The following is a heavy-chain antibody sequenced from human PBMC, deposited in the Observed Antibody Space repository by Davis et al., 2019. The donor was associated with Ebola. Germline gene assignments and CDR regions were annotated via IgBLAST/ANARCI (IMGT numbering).Heavy chain of an antibody. V-gene: IGHV4-59*01. CDR3: ASSMYSSGWFAFDI. D-gene: IGHD6-19*01. CDR1: GGSISSYY. J-gene: IGHJ3*02. Sequence: MPSETLSLTCTVSGGSISSYYWSWIRQPPGKGLEWIGYIYYSGSTNYKPSLKSRVTISVDTSKNQFSLKLSSVTAADTAVYYCASSMYSSGWFAFDIWGQGTMVTVSS. CDR2: IYYSGST.